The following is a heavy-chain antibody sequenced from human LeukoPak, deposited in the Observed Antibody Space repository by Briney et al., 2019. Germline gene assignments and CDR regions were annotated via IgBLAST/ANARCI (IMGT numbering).Heavy chain of an antibody. J-gene: IGHJ4*02. D-gene: IGHD5-24*01. CDR1: GGSISPYY. CDR2: ISYSGST. CDR3: TRDRRDGYNYVDY. Sequence: SETLSLTCTVSGGSISPYYWSWIRQPPGKGLEWIGYISYSGSTNYNPSLKSRVTISVDTSKNQFSLKLNSVTPADTAVYYCTRDRRDGYNYVDYWGQGTLVTVSS. V-gene: IGHV4-59*01.